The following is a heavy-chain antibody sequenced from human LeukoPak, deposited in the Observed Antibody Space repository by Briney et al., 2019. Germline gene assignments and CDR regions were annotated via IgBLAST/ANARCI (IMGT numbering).Heavy chain of an antibody. Sequence: ASVKVSCKASGYTFTNYGISWVRQAPGQGLEWMGWISANNGNTNYAQKLQGRVTMTTDTSTSTAYMELRTLRSDDTAVYYCARIRGRYCSGGSCYPYYFDYWGQGTLVTVSS. D-gene: IGHD2-15*01. CDR2: ISANNGNT. J-gene: IGHJ4*02. V-gene: IGHV1-18*01. CDR1: GYTFTNYG. CDR3: ARIRGRYCSGGSCYPYYFDY.